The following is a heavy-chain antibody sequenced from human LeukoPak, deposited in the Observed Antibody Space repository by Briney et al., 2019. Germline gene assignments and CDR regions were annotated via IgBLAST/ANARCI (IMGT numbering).Heavy chain of an antibody. CDR1: GGSFSGYY. J-gene: IGHJ4*02. V-gene: IGHV4-34*01. Sequence: SETLSLTCAVYGGSFSGYYWSWIRQPPGKGLEWIGEINHSGSTNYNPSLKSRVTISVDRSKNQFSLKLSSVTAADAAVYYCARVRGSSWSFDYWGQGTLVTVSS. CDR3: ARVRGSSWSFDY. CDR2: INHSGST. D-gene: IGHD6-13*01.